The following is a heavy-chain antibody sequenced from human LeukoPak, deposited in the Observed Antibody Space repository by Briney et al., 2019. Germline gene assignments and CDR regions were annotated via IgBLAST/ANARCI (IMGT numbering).Heavy chain of an antibody. CDR1: GDSVSSNSAA. CDR3: TRERLPHTTGTALGYYYMDV. J-gene: IGHJ6*03. Sequence: SQTLSLTCDISGDSVSSNSAAWTWIRQSPSRGPEWLGRTYYRSKWYSAYAVSVKSRITINPDTSKNQFSLQLNSVTPEDTAVYFCTRERLPHTTGTALGYYYMDVWGKGTTVTVSS. CDR2: TYYRSKWYS. D-gene: IGHD1-1*01. V-gene: IGHV6-1*01.